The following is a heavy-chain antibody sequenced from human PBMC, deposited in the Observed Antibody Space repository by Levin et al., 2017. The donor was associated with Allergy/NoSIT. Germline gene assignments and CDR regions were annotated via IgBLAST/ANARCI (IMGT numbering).Heavy chain of an antibody. D-gene: IGHD2-2*01. CDR2: INHSGGT. Sequence: TSSETLSLTCAVYGGSFSGYYWTWIRQSPGKGLEWIGEINHSGGTYYNPSLKSRVTISVDTSKKNFSLKLTAVTAADTAVYYCARTYCSSTNCYSHYYYYVDVWGKGTTVTVSS. J-gene: IGHJ6*03. CDR3: ARTYCSSTNCYSHYYYYVDV. V-gene: IGHV4-34*01. CDR1: GGSFSGYY.